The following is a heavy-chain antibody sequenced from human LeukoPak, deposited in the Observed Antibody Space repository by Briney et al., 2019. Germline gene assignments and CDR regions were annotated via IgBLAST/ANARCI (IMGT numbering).Heavy chain of an antibody. D-gene: IGHD6-6*01. CDR1: GYPFTSYG. J-gene: IGHJ4*02. Sequence: ASVKVSCKASGYPFTSYGITWVRQAPGQGPEWMGWISAYTGNTNYAQKFQGRVSMTTGTSTTTAYMELRSLRSDDTAVYYCARSYSSSSNFDYWGQGNLVTVSS. CDR3: ARSYSSSSNFDY. CDR2: ISAYTGNT. V-gene: IGHV1-18*01.